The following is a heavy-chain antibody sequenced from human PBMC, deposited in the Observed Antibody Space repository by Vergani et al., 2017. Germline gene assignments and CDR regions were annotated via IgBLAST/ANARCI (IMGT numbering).Heavy chain of an antibody. D-gene: IGHD2-2*01. CDR1: GYTFRNKD. Sequence: QIQLVQSAAEVKKPGAALNVSCKASGYTFRNKDISWLRQAPGQGLEWMGSISPHTGRTNTAQQFQYRVIMTTDTSTSTAYLSLGTLTSDDTAVYFCARNFLGRDIEVVPTAPFWLFDLWGRGTRVTVSS. V-gene: IGHV1-18*01. CDR3: ARNFLGRDIEVVPTAPFWLFDL. CDR2: ISPHTGRT. J-gene: IGHJ2*01.